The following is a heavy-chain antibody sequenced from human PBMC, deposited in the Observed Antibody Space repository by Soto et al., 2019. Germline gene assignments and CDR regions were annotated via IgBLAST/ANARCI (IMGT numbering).Heavy chain of an antibody. D-gene: IGHD3-9*01. Sequence: GGSLRLSCAASGFTFSSYGMHWVRQAPGKGLEWVAVISYDGSNKYYADSVKGRFTISRDNSKNTLYLQMNSLRAEDTAVYYCAKVPSRGQYPGILTGYYIPPYYFDYWGQGTLVTVSS. J-gene: IGHJ4*02. CDR2: ISYDGSNK. CDR1: GFTFSSYG. V-gene: IGHV3-30*18. CDR3: AKVPSRGQYPGILTGYYIPPYYFDY.